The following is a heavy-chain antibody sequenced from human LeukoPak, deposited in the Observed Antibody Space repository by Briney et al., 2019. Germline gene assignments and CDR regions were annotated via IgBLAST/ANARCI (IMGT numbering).Heavy chain of an antibody. J-gene: IGHJ4*02. V-gene: IGHV3-7*01. Sequence: GGSLRLSCAASGFTFSSYWMRWVRQAPGKGLEWVANIKQDGSEKYYVDSVKGRFTISRDNAKNSLYLQMNSLRAEDTAVYYCARDQVLTHYYDSSGYAISDYWGQGTLVTVSS. CDR1: GFTFSSYW. D-gene: IGHD3-22*01. CDR3: ARDQVLTHYYDSSGYAISDY. CDR2: IKQDGSEK.